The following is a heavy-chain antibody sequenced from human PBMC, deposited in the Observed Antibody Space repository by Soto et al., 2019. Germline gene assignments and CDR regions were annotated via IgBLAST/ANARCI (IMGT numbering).Heavy chain of an antibody. J-gene: IGHJ4*02. CDR3: ARILDTMVRGVIITGPFDY. V-gene: IGHV2-70*11. D-gene: IGHD3-10*01. CDR2: IDWDDDK. Sequence: KSGPTLVNPTQTLTLTCTFSGFSLSTSGMCVSWIRQPPGKALEWLARIDWDDDKYYSTSLKTRLTISKDTSKNQVVLTMTNMDPVDTATYYCARILDTMVRGVIITGPFDYWGQGTLVTVSS. CDR1: GFSLSTSGMC.